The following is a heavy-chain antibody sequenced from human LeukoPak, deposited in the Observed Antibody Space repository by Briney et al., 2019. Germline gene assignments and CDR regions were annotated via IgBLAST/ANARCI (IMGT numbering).Heavy chain of an antibody. V-gene: IGHV3-7*01. Sequence: PGGSLRLSCAASGFTFSIHWMSWVRQAPGKGLEWVANIKQDGSEEYYVDSVKGRFIISRDSAKNSLYLQMNSLRAEDTAVYYCARCISGTTLSYYYYYMDVWGKGTTVTVSS. CDR2: IKQDGSEE. CDR1: GFTFSIHW. CDR3: ARCISGTTLSYYYYYMDV. D-gene: IGHD1-7*01. J-gene: IGHJ6*03.